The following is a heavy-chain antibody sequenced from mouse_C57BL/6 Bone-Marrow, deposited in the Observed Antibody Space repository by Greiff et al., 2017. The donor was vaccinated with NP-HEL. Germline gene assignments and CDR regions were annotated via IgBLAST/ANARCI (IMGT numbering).Heavy chain of an antibody. CDR3: ASPLITTVADY. CDR1: GFTFSSYG. J-gene: IGHJ2*01. CDR2: ISSGGSYT. V-gene: IGHV5-6*02. D-gene: IGHD1-1*01. Sequence: DVKLVESGGDLVKPGGSLKLSCAASGFTFSSYGMSWVRQTPDKRLEWVATISSGGSYTYYPDSVKGRFTISRDNAKNTLYLQMSSLKAEDTAMYYCASPLITTVADYWGQGTTLTVSS.